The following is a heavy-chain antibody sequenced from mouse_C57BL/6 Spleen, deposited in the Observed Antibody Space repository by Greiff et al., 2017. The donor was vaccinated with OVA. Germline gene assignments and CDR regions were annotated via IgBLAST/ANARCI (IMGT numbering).Heavy chain of an antibody. Sequence: EVQVVESGPGLVKPSQSLSLTCSVTGYSITSGYYWNWIRQFPGNKLEWMGYISYDGSNNYNPSLKNRISITRDTSKNQFFLKLNSVTTEDTATYYCAREDGYSGTYWGQGTLVTVSA. CDR1: GYSITSGYY. D-gene: IGHD2-14*01. V-gene: IGHV3-6*01. CDR2: ISYDGSN. J-gene: IGHJ3*01. CDR3: AREDGYSGTY.